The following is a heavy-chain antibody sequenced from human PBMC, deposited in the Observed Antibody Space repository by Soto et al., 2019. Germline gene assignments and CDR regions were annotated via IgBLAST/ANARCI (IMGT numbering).Heavy chain of an antibody. V-gene: IGHV3-15*01. CDR1: GFTFSNAW. J-gene: IGHJ4*02. CDR2: IKSKTDGGTT. CDR3: TTVVDYYDSSGYYYTFDY. D-gene: IGHD3-22*01. Sequence: GGSLRLSCAASGFTFSNAWMSWVRQAPGKGLEWVGRIKSKTDGGTTDYAAPVKGRFTISRDDSKNTLYLQMNSLKTEDTAVYYCTTVVDYYDSSGYYYTFDYWGQGTLVTVSS.